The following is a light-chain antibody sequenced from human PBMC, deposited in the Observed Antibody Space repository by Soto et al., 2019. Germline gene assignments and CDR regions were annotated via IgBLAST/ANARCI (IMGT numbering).Light chain of an antibody. CDR1: TNDVGGYNL. CDR3: CSFAGGATFV. CDR2: EAT. Sequence: QSALTQPASVSGSPGQSITISCTGTTNDVGGYNLVSWYQQHPGKAPKLVIYEATKRPSGVSDRFSGSKSGSTASLTISALQPDDEADYSCCSFAGGATFVFGGGTKVTVL. V-gene: IGLV2-23*02. J-gene: IGLJ2*01.